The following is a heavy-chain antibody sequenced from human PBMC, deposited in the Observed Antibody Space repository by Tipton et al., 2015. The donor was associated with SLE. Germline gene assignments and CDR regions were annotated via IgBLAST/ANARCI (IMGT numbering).Heavy chain of an antibody. V-gene: IGHV4-4*07. CDR2: MYLSWYT. D-gene: IGHD6-19*01. Sequence: TLSLTCTVSGVSISTYYSAWIRQPAGKGLEGAGRMYLSWYTNYNPSLKNRLTMSVDTYRNQFSLNLGSVTAAVTAIYYCAGQIQRCSACPKLFDFWGQGTLVTVSS. CDR1: GVSISTYY. J-gene: IGHJ4*02. CDR3: AGQIQRCSACPKLFDF.